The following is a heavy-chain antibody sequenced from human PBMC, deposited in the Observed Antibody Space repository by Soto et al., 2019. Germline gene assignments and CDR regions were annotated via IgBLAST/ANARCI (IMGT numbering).Heavy chain of an antibody. CDR3: ARRITRPERFDY. CDR1: GGSISRSSYY. Sequence: SETLSLTCTVSGGSISRSSYYWGWIRQPPGKGLGWIGNIYYSGNTYYNPSPQSRVTISVDTSKNQFSLKLTSATDADTAVYCCARRITRPERFDYWGQGALVTVSS. D-gene: IGHD1-20*01. CDR2: IYYSGNT. V-gene: IGHV4-39*01. J-gene: IGHJ4*02.